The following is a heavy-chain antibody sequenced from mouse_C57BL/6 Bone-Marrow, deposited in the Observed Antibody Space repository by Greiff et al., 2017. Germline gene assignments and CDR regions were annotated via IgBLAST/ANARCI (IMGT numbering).Heavy chain of an antibody. J-gene: IGHJ2*01. CDR2: IDPENGDT. V-gene: IGHV14-4*01. CDR3: THYVYASYYFDY. Sequence: VQLQQSGAELVRPGASVKLSCTASGFNIKDDYMHWVKQRPEQGLEWIGWIDPENGDTEYASKFQGKATITATTSSNTAYLQLSRMTSEDTAVYSCTHYVYASYYFDYWGQGTTLTVSS. D-gene: IGHD1-1*01. CDR1: GFNIKDDY.